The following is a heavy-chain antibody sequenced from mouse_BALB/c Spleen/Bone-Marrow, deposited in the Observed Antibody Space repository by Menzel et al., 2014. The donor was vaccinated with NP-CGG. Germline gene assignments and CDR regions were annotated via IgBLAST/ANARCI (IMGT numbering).Heavy chain of an antibody. CDR2: ILPGSGST. D-gene: IGHD1-1*01. V-gene: IGHV1-9*01. CDR1: GYTFSSYW. J-gene: IGHJ1*01. CDR3: AREDGLWYFDV. Sequence: QVQLQQSGAELMKPGASVKISCKATGYTFSSYWIEWVKQRPGHGLEWIGEILPGSGSTNYNEKFKGKATFTADTSSNTAYMRLSSLTSEDSAVYYCAREDGLWYFDVWGAGTTVTVSS.